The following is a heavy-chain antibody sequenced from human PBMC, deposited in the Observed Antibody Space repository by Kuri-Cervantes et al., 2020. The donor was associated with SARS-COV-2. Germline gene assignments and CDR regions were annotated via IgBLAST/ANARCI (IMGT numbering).Heavy chain of an antibody. CDR3: AKSVPVWQQLPYNWFDP. J-gene: IGHJ5*02. D-gene: IGHD6-13*01. CDR1: GYTFTSYD. CDR2: MNPNSGNT. Sequence: ASVNDSCKASGYTFTSYDINWVRQATGQGLEWMGWMNPNSGNTGYAQKFQGRVTITRNTSISTAYMELSSLRAEDTAVYYCAKSVPVWQQLPYNWFDPWGQGTLVTVSS. V-gene: IGHV1-8*03.